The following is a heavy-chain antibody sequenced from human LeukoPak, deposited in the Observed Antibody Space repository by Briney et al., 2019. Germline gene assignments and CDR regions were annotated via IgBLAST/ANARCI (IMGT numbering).Heavy chain of an antibody. CDR1: GFTFSSYG. CDR3: AKDPSYSSSWYFFDY. J-gene: IGHJ4*02. V-gene: IGHV3-30*02. CDR2: IRYDGSNK. D-gene: IGHD6-13*01. Sequence: GGSLRLSCAASGFTFSSYGMHWVRQAPGKGLDWVAFIRYDGSNKYYADSVKGRFTIPRDNSKDTLFLQMNSLRTEDTSVYYCAKDPSYSSSWYFFDYWGQGTLVTVSS.